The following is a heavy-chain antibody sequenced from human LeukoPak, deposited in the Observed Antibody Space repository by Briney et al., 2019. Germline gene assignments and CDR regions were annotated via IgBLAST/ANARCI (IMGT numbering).Heavy chain of an antibody. CDR3: ARRSTYYYGSGSYSYFDY. J-gene: IGHJ4*02. V-gene: IGHV4-4*07. Sequence: SETLSLTCSVSGGSISTYYWGWIRQPAGKGLEWIGRIYTSGSTNYNPSLKSRVTISVDTSKNQFSLKLSSVTAADTAVYYCARRSTYYYGSGSYSYFDYWGQGTLVTVSS. CDR1: GGSISTYY. D-gene: IGHD3-10*01. CDR2: IYTSGST.